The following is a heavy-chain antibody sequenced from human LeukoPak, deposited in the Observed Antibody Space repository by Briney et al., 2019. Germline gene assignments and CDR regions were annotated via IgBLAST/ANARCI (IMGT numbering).Heavy chain of an antibody. V-gene: IGHV3-23*01. CDR3: AKTTAGNSSGRNPGWPVDY. J-gene: IGHJ4*02. Sequence: GGSLRLSCAASGFTFNSYAMTWVRQAPGKGLEWVSHVSGSGGITYYADSVKSRFTIFRDNSKNTLYLQMNSLRAEDTAVYYCAKTTAGNSSGRNPGWPVDYWGQGTLVTVSS. CDR1: GFTFNSYA. D-gene: IGHD6-19*01. CDR2: VSGSGGIT.